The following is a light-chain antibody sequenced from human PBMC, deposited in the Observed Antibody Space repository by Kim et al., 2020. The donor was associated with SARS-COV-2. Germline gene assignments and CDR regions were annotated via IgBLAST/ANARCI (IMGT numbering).Light chain of an antibody. V-gene: IGKV1-27*01. J-gene: IGKJ1*01. CDR1: QGISNN. CDR3: QKYDTAPWT. Sequence: ASVGDGVTITCRASQGISNNLAWYQQKPGEAPKLLIYAASTLQYGVSTRCSGSGSGTEFTLTISDLQTEDVATYYCQKYDTAPWTFGHGTKVEIK. CDR2: AAS.